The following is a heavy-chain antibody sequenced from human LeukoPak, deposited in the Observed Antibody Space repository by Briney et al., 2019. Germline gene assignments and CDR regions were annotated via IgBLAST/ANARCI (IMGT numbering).Heavy chain of an antibody. J-gene: IGHJ6*03. Sequence: GGSLRLSCAASGFTFSSYAMSWVRQAPGKGLEWVSAISGSGGSTYYADSVKGRFTISRDNSKNTLYLQMNSLRAEDTAVYYCARVYSGSAYYYMDVWGKGTTVTISS. CDR2: ISGSGGST. CDR1: GFTFSSYA. V-gene: IGHV3-23*01. D-gene: IGHD1-26*01. CDR3: ARVYSGSAYYYMDV.